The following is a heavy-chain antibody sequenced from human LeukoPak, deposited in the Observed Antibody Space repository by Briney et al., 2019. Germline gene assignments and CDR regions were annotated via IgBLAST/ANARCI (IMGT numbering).Heavy chain of an antibody. V-gene: IGHV3-74*01. J-gene: IGHJ4*02. CDR2: INSDGSST. Sequence: GGSLRLSCAASGFTFSSYWMHWVRQAPGKGLVWVSRINSDGSSTSYAGSVKGRFTISRDNAKNTLYLQMNSLRAEDTAVYYCARDGIAAPHDYWGQGTLVTVSS. CDR1: GFTFSSYW. CDR3: ARDGIAAPHDY. D-gene: IGHD6-25*01.